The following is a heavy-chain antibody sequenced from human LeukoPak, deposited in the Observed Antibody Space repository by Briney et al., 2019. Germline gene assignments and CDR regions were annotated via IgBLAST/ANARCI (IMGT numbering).Heavy chain of an antibody. D-gene: IGHD5-18*01. CDR1: GGSISSGGYS. V-gene: IGHV4-30-2*01. CDR3: ASVDTAMALDY. J-gene: IGHJ4*02. Sequence: PSQTLSLTCAVSGGSISSGGYSWSWIRQPPGKGLEWIGYINHSGSTYYNPSLKSRVTISVDRSKNQFSLKLSSVTAADTAVYYCASVDTAMALDYWGQGTLVTVSS. CDR2: INHSGST.